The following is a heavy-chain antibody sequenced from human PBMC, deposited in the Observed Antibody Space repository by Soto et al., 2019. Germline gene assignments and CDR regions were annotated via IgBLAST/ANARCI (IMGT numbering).Heavy chain of an antibody. J-gene: IGHJ4*01. CDR1: GFTFSTYA. CDR3: AKFKTGTTSDNDH. Sequence: EVQLLESGGGLVQPGGSLRLSCAASGFTFSTYAMNWVRQAAGKGLEWVSTISGSGGNTYYADSVKGRFTISRDNSKNTLFLQTNSLRAEDTALYSCAKFKTGTTSDNDHWGRGTLVTVSS. CDR2: ISGSGGNT. V-gene: IGHV3-23*01. D-gene: IGHD2-2*01.